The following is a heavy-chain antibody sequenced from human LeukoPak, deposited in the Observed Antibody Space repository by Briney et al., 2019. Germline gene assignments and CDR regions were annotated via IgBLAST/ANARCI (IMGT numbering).Heavy chain of an antibody. V-gene: IGHV3-66*01. CDR3: AYSGPYYYMDV. CDR2: IYSGGST. CDR1: EFSVGSNY. Sequence: GGSLRLSCAASEFSVGSNYMTWVRQAPGKGLEWVSLIYSGGSTYYADSVKGRFTISRDNSKNTLYLQMNSLRAEDTPVYYCAYSGPYYYMDVWGKGTTVTISS. J-gene: IGHJ6*03. D-gene: IGHD1-26*01.